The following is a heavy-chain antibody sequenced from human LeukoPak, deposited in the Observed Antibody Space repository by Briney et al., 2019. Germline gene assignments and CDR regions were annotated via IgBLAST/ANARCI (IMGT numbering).Heavy chain of an antibody. V-gene: IGHV3-21*04. Sequence: GGSLRLSCAASGFTFSSYSMNWVRQAPGKGLEWVSSISSSSSYIYYADSVRGRFTISRDNTKNSLYLQMNSLRAEDTAVYYCARDRQSRYGMDVWGQGTTVTVSS. CDR1: GFTFSSYS. CDR3: ARDRQSRYGMDV. CDR2: ISSSSSYI. J-gene: IGHJ6*02.